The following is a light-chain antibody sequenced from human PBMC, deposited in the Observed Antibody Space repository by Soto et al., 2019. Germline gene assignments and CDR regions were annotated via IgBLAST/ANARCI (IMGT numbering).Light chain of an antibody. CDR2: GAS. CDR1: QSISDT. J-gene: IGKJ5*01. V-gene: IGKV3-15*01. Sequence: EIVMTQSPATLSVSPGGRATLSCRASQSISDTLAWYQQKPGQAPRLLIHGASTRAPGFPARFSGSGSGTDFTLTISSLEPEDFAVYYCQQRSNWPPSITFGQGTRLEIK. CDR3: QQRSNWPPSIT.